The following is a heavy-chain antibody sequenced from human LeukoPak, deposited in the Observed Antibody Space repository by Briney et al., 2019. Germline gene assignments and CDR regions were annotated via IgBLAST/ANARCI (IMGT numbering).Heavy chain of an antibody. CDR2: INSDGSST. CDR3: AKVGCYGSGSYCFRFDY. V-gene: IGHV3-74*01. CDR1: GFTFSSYW. J-gene: IGHJ4*02. D-gene: IGHD3-10*01. Sequence: QTGGSLRLSCAASGFTFSSYWMHWVRQAPGKGLVWVSRINSDGSSTSYADSVKGRFTISRDNSKNTLYLQMNSLRAEDTAVYYCAKVGCYGSGSYCFRFDYWGQGTLVTVSS.